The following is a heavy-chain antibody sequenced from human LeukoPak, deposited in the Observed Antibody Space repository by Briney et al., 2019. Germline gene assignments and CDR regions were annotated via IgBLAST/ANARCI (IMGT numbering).Heavy chain of an antibody. D-gene: IGHD5-18*01. J-gene: IGHJ4*02. V-gene: IGHV3-74*01. Sequence: GGSLRLSCTASGFTFNNFWMHWVRQTPGKGLVWVSRISKDGSTTNYADSVKGRFTISRDNAKNTLYLQMNGLTADDTALYYCARGASSGYRIDYWGQGTLVPVSA. CDR2: ISKDGSTT. CDR1: GFTFNNFW. CDR3: ARGASSGYRIDY.